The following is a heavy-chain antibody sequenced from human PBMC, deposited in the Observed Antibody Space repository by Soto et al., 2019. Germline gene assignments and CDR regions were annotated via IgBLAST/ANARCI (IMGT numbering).Heavy chain of an antibody. CDR3: AREYCSGGVCPGWNHLDH. CDR2: IGVTGDT. J-gene: IGHJ4*02. CDR1: GVTLRSYD. D-gene: IGHD2-8*02. Sequence: GGSLRLSCAVSGVTLRSYDMHWVRQITGKGLEWVSAIGVTGDTYYLDSVKGRFTISRENAKDSLYLQMNGLRAEDTAVYYCAREYCSGGVCPGWNHLDHWGQGTLVTVSS. V-gene: IGHV3-13*01.